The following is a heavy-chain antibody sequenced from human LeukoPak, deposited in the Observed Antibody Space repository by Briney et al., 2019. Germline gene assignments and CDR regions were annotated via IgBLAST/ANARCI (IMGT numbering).Heavy chain of an antibody. Sequence: ASVKVSCKASGYTFTSYGISWERQAPGQGLGWMGWISAYNGNTNYAQKLQGRVTMTTDTSTSTAYMELRSLRSDDTAVYYCARGRVDYFDSSGYQGYWYFNLWGRGTLVTVSS. CDR2: ISAYNGNT. D-gene: IGHD3-22*01. CDR1: GYTFTSYG. CDR3: ARGRVDYFDSSGYQGYWYFNL. V-gene: IGHV1-18*01. J-gene: IGHJ2*01.